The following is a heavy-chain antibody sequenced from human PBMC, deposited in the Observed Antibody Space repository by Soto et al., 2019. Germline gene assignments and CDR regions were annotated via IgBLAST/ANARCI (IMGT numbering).Heavy chain of an antibody. J-gene: IGHJ4*02. Sequence: EVQLLESGGGLVQPGGSLRLSCAASGFTFSSYAMSWVRQAPGKGLEWVSAISGSGGSTYYADSVKGRFTIFRDNSKNTLYLQMNSLRAEDTAVYYCAKVLHYYGSGSPDYWGQGTLVTVSS. CDR1: GFTFSSYA. CDR3: AKVLHYYGSGSPDY. D-gene: IGHD3-10*01. CDR2: ISGSGGST. V-gene: IGHV3-23*01.